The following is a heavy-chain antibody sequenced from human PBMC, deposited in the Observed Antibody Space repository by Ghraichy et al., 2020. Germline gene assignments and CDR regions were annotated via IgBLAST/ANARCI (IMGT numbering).Heavy chain of an antibody. CDR1: GITCSNYA. V-gene: IGHV3-23*01. Sequence: GGSLRLSWAACGITCSNYAMSWVLQIPGKGLEWVSTIDGAGEKTYHADSVKGRFTISRDNSMNTLFLQMNNLRAEDTARYYCARRPTYSGLGTCFDYWGQGTLVTVSS. CDR3: ARRPTYSGLGTCFDY. D-gene: IGHD3-10*01. CDR2: IDGAGEKT. J-gene: IGHJ4*02.